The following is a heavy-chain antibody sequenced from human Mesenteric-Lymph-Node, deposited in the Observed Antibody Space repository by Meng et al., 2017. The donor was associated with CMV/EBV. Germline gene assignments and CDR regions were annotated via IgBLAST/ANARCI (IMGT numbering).Heavy chain of an antibody. J-gene: IGHJ4*02. V-gene: IGHV3-21*01. D-gene: IGHD3-3*01. CDR2: ISSSSSYI. CDR3: ASTGRSITSFGVVTQPDY. Sequence: CSWRSSDWVRPSPRKGLEWDSSISSSSSYIYDADSVKGPFTISRDNAKNSLYLQMNSLRAEDTAVYYCASTGRSITSFGVVTQPDYWGQGTLVTVSS. CDR1: CSWRS.